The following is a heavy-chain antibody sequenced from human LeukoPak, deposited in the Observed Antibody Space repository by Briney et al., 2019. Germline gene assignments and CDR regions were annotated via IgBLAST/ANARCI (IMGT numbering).Heavy chain of an antibody. CDR1: GYDFSSHW. CDR2: IYPDDSDT. Sequence: GESLKISCMGSGYDFSSHWIAWGRQIPGKGLEWMGIIYPDDSDTRYSPSFQGQVAISADKSISTTYLQWSSLKAPDTATYYCLRRAVGETGRWFDPWGQGTLVTVSS. CDR3: LRRAVGETGRWFDP. V-gene: IGHV5-51*01. J-gene: IGHJ5*02. D-gene: IGHD1-26*01.